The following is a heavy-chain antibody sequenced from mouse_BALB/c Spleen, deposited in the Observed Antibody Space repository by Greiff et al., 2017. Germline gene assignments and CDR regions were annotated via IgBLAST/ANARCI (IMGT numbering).Heavy chain of an antibody. J-gene: IGHJ4*01. CDR2: ISSGSSTI. CDR1: GFTFSSFG. CDR3: ARAYYRYESYAMDY. D-gene: IGHD2-14*01. V-gene: IGHV5-17*02. Sequence: DVHLVESGGGLVQPGGSRKLSCAASGFTFSSFGMHWVRQAPEKGLEWVAYISSGSSTIYYADTVKGRFTISRDNPKNTLFLQMTSLRSEDTAMYYCARAYYRYESYAMDYWGQGTSVTVSS.